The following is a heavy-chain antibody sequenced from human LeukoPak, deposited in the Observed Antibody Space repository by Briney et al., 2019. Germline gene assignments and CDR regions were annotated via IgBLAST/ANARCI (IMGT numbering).Heavy chain of an antibody. CDR2: VGGSGGTT. J-gene: IGHJ4*02. CDR1: GFTFSSYA. CDR3: AKDMSY. Sequence: AGGSLRLSCAASGFTFSSYAMRWVRQAPGKGLEWVSSVGGSGGTTYCADSVKGRFTISRDNSKNTLYLQMNSLRVEDTAVYYCAKDMSYWGQGTLVTVSS. V-gene: IGHV3-23*01.